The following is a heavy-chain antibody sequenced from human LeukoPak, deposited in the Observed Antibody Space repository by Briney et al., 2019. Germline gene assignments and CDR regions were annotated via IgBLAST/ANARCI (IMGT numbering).Heavy chain of an antibody. J-gene: IGHJ4*02. D-gene: IGHD3-3*01. CDR2: IYTSGST. CDR1: GGSISSYY. CDR3: ARSLRSITIFGVVTSFDY. Sequence: PSETLSLTCTVSGGSISSYYWSWIRQPAGKGLEWIGRIYTSGSTNYNPSLKSRVTMSVDTSKNQFSLELSSVTAADTAVYYCARSLRSITIFGVVTSFDYWGQGTLVTVSS. V-gene: IGHV4-4*07.